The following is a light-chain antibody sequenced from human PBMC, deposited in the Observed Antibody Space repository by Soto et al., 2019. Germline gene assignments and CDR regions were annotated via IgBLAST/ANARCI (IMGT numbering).Light chain of an antibody. V-gene: IGKV3-15*01. Sequence: EIVMTQSPATLSVSPGESATISCRASQSVSSNLAWYQQKTCQAPRLLVYEASTRATGIPAKVSGSGSGTEFALTISSLQSEACAVYNCRQYNNWARTFGGGKKVVIK. J-gene: IGKJ4*01. CDR1: QSVSSN. CDR2: EAS. CDR3: RQYNNWART.